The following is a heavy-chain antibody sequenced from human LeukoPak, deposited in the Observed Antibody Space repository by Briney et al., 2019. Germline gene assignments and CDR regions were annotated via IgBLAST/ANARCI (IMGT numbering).Heavy chain of an antibody. Sequence: ASVTVSCKASGYSFTSYGISWVRQVPGQGLESMGGISAYNGNTNYAQKLQGRVTMTTDTSTSTAYMELRSLRSDDRALYYCARREDYGSGSGYYYYYMDVWGKGTTVTVSS. J-gene: IGHJ6*03. CDR1: GYSFTSYG. CDR2: ISAYNGNT. D-gene: IGHD3-10*01. CDR3: ARREDYGSGSGYYYYYMDV. V-gene: IGHV1-18*01.